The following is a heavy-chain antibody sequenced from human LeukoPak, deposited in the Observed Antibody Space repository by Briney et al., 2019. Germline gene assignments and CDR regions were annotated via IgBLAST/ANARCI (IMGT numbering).Heavy chain of an antibody. J-gene: IGHJ5*02. CDR3: ARVNNWNWFDP. V-gene: IGHV3-21*01. CDR1: GFTLSSYS. CDR2: ISSSSSYI. D-gene: IGHD1-20*01. Sequence: PGGSLRLSCAASGFTLSSYSMNWVRQAPGKGLEWVSSISSSSSYIYYADSVKGRFTISRDNAKNSLYLQMNSLRAEDTAVYYCARVNNWNWFDPWGQGTLVTVSS.